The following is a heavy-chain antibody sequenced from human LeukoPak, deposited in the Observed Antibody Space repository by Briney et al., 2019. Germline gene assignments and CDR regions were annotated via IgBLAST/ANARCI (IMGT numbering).Heavy chain of an antibody. CDR3: ARGGSPYGMDV. Sequence: GGSLRLSCVASGFPFGNYAMNWVRQAPGKGLEWISYTSSSGSTIYYADSVRGRSTMSRDNAKKSMYLQMNSLSAEDTAIYYCARGGSPYGMDVWGPGTTVTVSS. CDR2: TSSSGSTI. D-gene: IGHD3-10*01. CDR1: GFPFGNYA. V-gene: IGHV3-48*03. J-gene: IGHJ6*02.